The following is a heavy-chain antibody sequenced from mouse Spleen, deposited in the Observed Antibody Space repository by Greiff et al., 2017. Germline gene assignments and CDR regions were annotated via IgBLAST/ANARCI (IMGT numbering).Heavy chain of an antibody. V-gene: IGHV1-19*01. CDR1: GYTFTDYY. CDR2: INPYNGGT. CDR3: ARSTGTPLFAY. D-gene: IGHD4-1*02. Sequence: VHVKQSGPVLVKPGASVKMSCKASGYTFTDYYMNWVKQSHGKSLEWIGVINPYNGGTSYNQKFKGKATLTVDKSSSTAYMELNSLTSEDSAVYYCARSTGTPLFAYWGQGTLVTVSA. J-gene: IGHJ3*01.